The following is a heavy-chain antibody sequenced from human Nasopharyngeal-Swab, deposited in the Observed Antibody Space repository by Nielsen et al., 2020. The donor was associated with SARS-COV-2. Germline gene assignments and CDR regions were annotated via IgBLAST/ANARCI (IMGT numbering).Heavy chain of an antibody. Sequence: GGSLRLSCAASGFDFGDYGMHWVRQAPGKGLEWVALISWNSGKIGYADSVKGRFTISRDNARNSLYLQMSSLRAEDTALYYCTKDWDYFGSGSVFDYWGQGALVTVSS. CDR2: ISWNSGKI. V-gene: IGHV3-9*01. J-gene: IGHJ4*02. CDR3: TKDWDYFGSGSVFDY. CDR1: GFDFGDYG. D-gene: IGHD3-10*01.